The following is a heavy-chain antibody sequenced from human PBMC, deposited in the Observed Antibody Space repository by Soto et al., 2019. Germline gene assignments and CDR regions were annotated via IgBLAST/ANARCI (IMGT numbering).Heavy chain of an antibody. CDR1: GGSISSSSYY. CDR2: IYYSGST. J-gene: IGHJ6*02. CDR3: ARHSNQLWLRYYYYGMDV. D-gene: IGHD5-18*01. V-gene: IGHV4-39*01. Sequence: PSETLSLTCTVSGGSISSSSYYWGWIRQPPGKGLEWIGSIYYSGSTYYNPSLKSRVTISVDTSKNQFSLKLSSVTAADTAVYYCARHSNQLWLRYYYYGMDVWGQGTTVTVSS.